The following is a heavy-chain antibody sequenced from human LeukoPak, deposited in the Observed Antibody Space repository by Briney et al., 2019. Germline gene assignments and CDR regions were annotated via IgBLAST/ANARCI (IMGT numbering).Heavy chain of an antibody. D-gene: IGHD6-19*01. Sequence: GGSLRLSCAASGFTFSSYWMSWVRQAPGKGLEWVSAISGSGGSTYYADSVKGRFTISRDNSKSTLYLQMNSLRAEDTAVYYCANTVSVAGPFFDYWGQGTLVTVSS. CDR1: GFTFSSYW. CDR3: ANTVSVAGPFFDY. CDR2: ISGSGGST. J-gene: IGHJ4*02. V-gene: IGHV3-23*01.